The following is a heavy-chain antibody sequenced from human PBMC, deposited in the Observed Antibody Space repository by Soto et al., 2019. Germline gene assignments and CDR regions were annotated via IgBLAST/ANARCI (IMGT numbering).Heavy chain of an antibody. CDR2: INPKSGGT. D-gene: IGHD2-8*01. CDR3: ARGDSTDCSNGVCSFFYNHDMDV. V-gene: IGHV1-2*04. J-gene: IGHJ6*02. Sequence: GASVKVSCKASGYSFTDYHIHWVRQAPGQGLEWLGRINPKSGGTSTAQKFQDWVTMTTDTSISTASMELTRLTSDDTAIYYCARGDSTDCSNGVCSFFYNHDMDVWGQGTTVTVSS. CDR1: GYSFTDYH.